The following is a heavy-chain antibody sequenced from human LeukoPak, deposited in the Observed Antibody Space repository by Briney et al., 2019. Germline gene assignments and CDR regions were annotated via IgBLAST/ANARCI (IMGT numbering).Heavy chain of an antibody. J-gene: IGHJ4*02. CDR2: ISTDNSYR. Sequence: GGSLRLSCAASGFTFSSYAMSWVRQAPGKGLEWVSSISTDNSYRHYADSVKGRFTISRDNPKNSLYLQMNTLRAEDTAVYYCARDVSLDFWGQGTLVTVSS. V-gene: IGHV3-21*06. CDR1: GFTFSSYA. CDR3: ARDVSLDF.